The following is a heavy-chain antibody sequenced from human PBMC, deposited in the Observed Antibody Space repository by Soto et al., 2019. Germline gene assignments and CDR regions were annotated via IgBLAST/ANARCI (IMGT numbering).Heavy chain of an antibody. CDR3: VRDPPGSGPNFDY. D-gene: IGHD1-1*01. V-gene: IGHV3-7*01. CDR2: IRQDGTEE. CDR1: GFTYSNYG. Sequence: GSLRLSCVASGFTYSNYGMTWVRQAPGKGLEWVANIRQDGTEECNVDSVRGRFTISRDNAKNLVYLQMNSLRAEDTAIYYCVRDPPGSGPNFDYWGQGALVTVSS. J-gene: IGHJ4*02.